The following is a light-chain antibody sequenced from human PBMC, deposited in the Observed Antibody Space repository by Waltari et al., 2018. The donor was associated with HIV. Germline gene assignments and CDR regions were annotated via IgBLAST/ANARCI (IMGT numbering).Light chain of an antibody. Sequence: EILMTQSPATLSVSPGERAHLPCRASQSVYSNLAWYQQKPGQAPSLLIYGASTRATGIPARFSGRGSGTEFTLTISSLQSEDSAIYYCQQYNNWPTWTFGQGTKVEIK. CDR3: QQYNNWPTWT. CDR1: QSVYSN. CDR2: GAS. V-gene: IGKV3-15*01. J-gene: IGKJ1*01.